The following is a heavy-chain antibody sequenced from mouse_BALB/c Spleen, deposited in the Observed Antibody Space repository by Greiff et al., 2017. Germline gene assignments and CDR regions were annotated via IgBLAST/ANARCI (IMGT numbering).Heavy chain of an antibody. CDR3: ARSGYGNYVRAMDY. D-gene: IGHD2-1*01. CDR1: GFTFSSFG. Sequence: EVKLMESGGGLVQPGGSRKLSCAASGFTFSSFGMHWVRQAPEKGLEWVAYISSGSSTIYYADTVKGRFTISRDNPKNTLFLQMTSLRSEDTAMYYCARSGYGNYVRAMDYWGQGTSGTVSS. V-gene: IGHV5-17*02. CDR2: ISSGSSTI. J-gene: IGHJ4*01.